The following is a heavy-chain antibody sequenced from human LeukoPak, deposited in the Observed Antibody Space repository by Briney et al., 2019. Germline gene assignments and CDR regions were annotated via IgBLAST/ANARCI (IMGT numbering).Heavy chain of an antibody. CDR1: GGTFSSYA. CDR3: ARGKYYYDSSGYGLYYYYYGMDV. CDR2: IIPIFGTA. V-gene: IGHV1-69*13. D-gene: IGHD3-22*01. J-gene: IGHJ6*02. Sequence: SVKASCKASGGTFSSYAISWVRQAPGQGLEWMGGIIPIFGTANYAQKFQGRVTITADESTSTAYMELSSLRSEDTAVYYCARGKYYYDSSGYGLYYYYYGMDVWGQGTTVTVSS.